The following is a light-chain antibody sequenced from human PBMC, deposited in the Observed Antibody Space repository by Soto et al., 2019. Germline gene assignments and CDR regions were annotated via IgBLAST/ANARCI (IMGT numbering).Light chain of an antibody. V-gene: IGKV1-39*01. CDR3: QQSYTTPIT. CDR1: QTISSH. J-gene: IGKJ5*01. Sequence: DIQMTQSPSSLSASVGDRVIITCRASQTISSHLNWYQQKPGKAPNLLVYAASSLQSGVPSRFTGSGSGTDFTLTISSLQPEDFATYFCQQSYTTPITCGQGTRL. CDR2: AAS.